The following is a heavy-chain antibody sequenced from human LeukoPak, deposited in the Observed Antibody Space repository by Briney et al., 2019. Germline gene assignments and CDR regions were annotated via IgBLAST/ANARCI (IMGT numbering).Heavy chain of an antibody. D-gene: IGHD6-13*01. CDR2: ITGNGGST. CDR3: ARKNYAGAAAGTTDFDY. CDR1: GFTFSRYW. V-gene: IGHV3-23*01. Sequence: GGSLRLSCAASGFTFSRYWMNWVRQAPGKGLEWVSTITGNGGSTYYADSVKGRFTISRDNSKNTLCLQMNSLRAEDTAVYYCARKNYAGAAAGTTDFDYWGQGTLVTVSS. J-gene: IGHJ4*02.